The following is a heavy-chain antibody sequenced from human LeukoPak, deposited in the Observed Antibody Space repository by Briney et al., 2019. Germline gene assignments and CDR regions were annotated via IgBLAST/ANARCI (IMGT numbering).Heavy chain of an antibody. CDR2: IIPIFGTA. D-gene: IGHD3-22*01. Sequence: SVRVSCKASGGTFSSYAISWVRQAPGQGLEWMGGIIPIFGTANYAQKFQGRVTITADESTSTAYMELSSLRSEDTAVYYCAINPDSSGGGSDWYFDLWGRGTLVTVSS. CDR1: GGTFSSYA. J-gene: IGHJ2*01. CDR3: AINPDSSGGGSDWYFDL. V-gene: IGHV1-69*01.